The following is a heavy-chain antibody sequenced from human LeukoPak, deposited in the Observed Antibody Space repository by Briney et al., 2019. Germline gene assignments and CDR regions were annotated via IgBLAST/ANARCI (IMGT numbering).Heavy chain of an antibody. CDR2: INPSGGST. Sequence: ASVKVSCKASGYTFTSYYMHWVRQAPGQGLEWMGIINPSGGSTSYAQKFQGRVTMTRDTSTSTVYMELSSLRSEDTAVYYCARDSSSGWYSSSYYYYGTDVWGQGTTVTVSS. J-gene: IGHJ6*02. CDR1: GYTFTSYY. D-gene: IGHD6-19*01. V-gene: IGHV1-46*01. CDR3: ARDSSSGWYSSSYYYYGTDV.